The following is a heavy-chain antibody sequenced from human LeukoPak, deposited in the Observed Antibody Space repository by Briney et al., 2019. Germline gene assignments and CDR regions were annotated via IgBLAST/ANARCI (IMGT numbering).Heavy chain of an antibody. V-gene: IGHV3-23*01. CDR1: GFTFSSYA. CDR3: ANEIVGAIFNVPETRFDY. J-gene: IGHJ4*02. D-gene: IGHD1-26*01. Sequence: PGGSLRLSCAASGFTFSSYAMSWVRQAPGKGLEWVSAISGSGGSTYYADSVKGRFTISRDNSKNTLYLQMNSLRAEDTAVYYCANEIVGAIFNVPETRFDYWGQGTLVTVSS. CDR2: ISGSGGST.